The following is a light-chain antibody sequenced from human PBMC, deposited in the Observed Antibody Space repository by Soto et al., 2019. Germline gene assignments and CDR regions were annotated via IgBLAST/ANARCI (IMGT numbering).Light chain of an antibody. CDR3: SYAGSNNLV. CDR2: EVS. Sequence: QSALTQPPSASGSPGQSVTISCTGTSSDVGGYNYVSWYQQHPGKAPKLMIYEVSKRPSGVPDRFSGSKSGNTASLTVSGLQAEDEADYYCSYAGSNNLVFGGGTKVTVL. CDR1: SSDVGGYNY. V-gene: IGLV2-8*01. J-gene: IGLJ3*02.